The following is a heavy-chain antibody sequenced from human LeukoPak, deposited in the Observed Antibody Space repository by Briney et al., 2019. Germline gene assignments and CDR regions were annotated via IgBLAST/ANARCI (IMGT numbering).Heavy chain of an antibody. Sequence: GAAVKVSCKASGYTFSNFGITWVREAPGQGLEWTGWISAYSGNTNYAQKLHGRVTMTTDTSTSTAYMELRSLRSDDMAVYYCARVIVAGVLMWGQGTLVTVSS. D-gene: IGHD1-26*01. CDR1: GYTFSNFG. J-gene: IGHJ4*02. V-gene: IGHV1-18*03. CDR3: ARVIVAGVLM. CDR2: ISAYSGNT.